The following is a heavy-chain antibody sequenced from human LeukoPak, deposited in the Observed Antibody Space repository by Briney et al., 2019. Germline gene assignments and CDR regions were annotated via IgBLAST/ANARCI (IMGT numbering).Heavy chain of an antibody. CDR3: ARRSALYGWFDP. Sequence: PSETLSLTCAAYGGSFSGYYWSWIRQPPGKGLEWIGEINHSGSTNYNPSLKSRVTISVDTSKNQFSLKLSSVTAADTAVYYCARRSALYGWFDPWGQGTLVTVSS. J-gene: IGHJ5*02. CDR1: GGSFSGYY. V-gene: IGHV4-34*01. CDR2: INHSGST. D-gene: IGHD2-2*02.